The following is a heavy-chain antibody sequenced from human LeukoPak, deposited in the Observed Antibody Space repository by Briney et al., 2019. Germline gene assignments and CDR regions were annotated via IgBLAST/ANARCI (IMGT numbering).Heavy chain of an antibody. J-gene: IGHJ4*02. CDR1: GFTFSSYA. D-gene: IGHD3-22*01. CDR2: ISGSGGST. Sequence: GSLRLSCAASGFTFSSYAMSWVRQAPGKGLEWVSAISGSGGSTYYADSVKGRFTISRDNSKNTLYLQMNSLRAEDTAVYYCAKDSDYYDSSGFSGGDYWGQGTLVTVSS. V-gene: IGHV3-23*01. CDR3: AKDSDYYDSSGFSGGDY.